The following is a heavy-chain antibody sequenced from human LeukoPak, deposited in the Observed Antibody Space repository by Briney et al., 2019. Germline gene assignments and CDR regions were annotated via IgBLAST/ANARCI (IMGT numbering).Heavy chain of an antibody. CDR3: ARHTLLWFGDRGFDP. V-gene: IGHV4-39*01. CDR2: IYYSGST. D-gene: IGHD3-10*01. Sequence: SETLSLTCAVSGGSISSNSYYWGWIRQPPGNGLEWIGSIYYSGSTNYNPSLKSRVTISVDTSKNQFSLKLSSVTAADTAVYYCARHTLLWFGDRGFDPWGQGTLVTVSS. J-gene: IGHJ5*02. CDR1: GGSISSNSYY.